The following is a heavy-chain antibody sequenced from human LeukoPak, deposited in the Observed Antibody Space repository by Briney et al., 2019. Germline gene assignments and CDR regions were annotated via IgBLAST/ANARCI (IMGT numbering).Heavy chain of an antibody. CDR3: ARLVYCSSTSCLDSDY. CDR1: GFTFSSYW. Sequence: QPGGSLRLSCAASGFTFSSYWMHWVRQASGKGLVWVSRINSDGSSTSYADSVKGRFTISRDNAKNTLYLQMNSLRAEDTAVYYCARLVYCSSTSCLDSDYWGQGTLVTVSS. J-gene: IGHJ4*02. CDR2: INSDGSST. V-gene: IGHV3-74*01. D-gene: IGHD2-2*01.